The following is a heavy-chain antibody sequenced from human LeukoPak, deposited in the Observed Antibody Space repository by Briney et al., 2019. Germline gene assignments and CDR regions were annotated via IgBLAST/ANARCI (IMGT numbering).Heavy chain of an antibody. Sequence: SETLSLTCTVSGYSISSGYYWGWIRQPPGKGLEWIGSIYHSGSTYYKPSLKSRVTISLDTSKNQFSLKLSSVTAADTAVYYCACLTTADAFDIWGQGTMVTVSS. CDR2: IYHSGST. CDR1: GYSISSGYY. V-gene: IGHV4-38-2*02. D-gene: IGHD3-22*01. CDR3: ACLTTADAFDI. J-gene: IGHJ3*02.